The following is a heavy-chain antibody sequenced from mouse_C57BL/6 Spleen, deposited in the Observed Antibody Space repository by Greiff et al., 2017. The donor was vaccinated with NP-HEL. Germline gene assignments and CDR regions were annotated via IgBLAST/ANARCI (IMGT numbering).Heavy chain of an antibody. CDR3: ARGVYYPHSYFDV. V-gene: IGHV1-50*01. CDR2: IDPSDSYT. J-gene: IGHJ1*03. D-gene: IGHD1-1*01. Sequence: VQLQQPGAELVKPGASVKLSCKASGYTFTSYWMQWVKQRPGQGLEWIGEIDPSDSYTNYNQKFKGKATLTVDTSSSTAYMQLSSLTSEDSAVYYCARGVYYPHSYFDVWGTGTTVTVSS. CDR1: GYTFTSYW.